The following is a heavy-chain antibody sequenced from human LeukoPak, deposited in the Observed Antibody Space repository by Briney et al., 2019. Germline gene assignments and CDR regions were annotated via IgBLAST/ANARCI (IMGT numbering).Heavy chain of an antibody. Sequence: PGGSLRLSCAASGFTFTSYWMGWVRQAPGKGLEWVGRIKTKTDGATTDYAAPVKGRFTISRDDSKNTLYLQMNSLKTEDTAVYYCTTDQWLEPSSFDYWGQGTLVTVSS. CDR3: TTDQWLEPSSFDY. V-gene: IGHV3-15*01. CDR2: IKTKTDGATT. D-gene: IGHD6-19*01. J-gene: IGHJ4*02. CDR1: GFTFTSYW.